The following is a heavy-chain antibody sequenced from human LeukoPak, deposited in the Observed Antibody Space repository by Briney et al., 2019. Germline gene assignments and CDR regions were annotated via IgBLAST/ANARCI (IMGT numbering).Heavy chain of an antibody. V-gene: IGHV3-74*01. CDR2: INSDGSTT. D-gene: IGHD6-13*01. CDR3: ARMYSSSWSGLRAEYFQH. Sequence: GGSLRLSCAASGFTFSSYWMHWVRQAPGKGLVWVSRINSDGSTTNYADSVKGRFTISRDNAKNTLYLQMNSLRADDTAVYYCARMYSSSWSGLRAEYFQHWGQGTLVTVSS. CDR1: GFTFSSYW. J-gene: IGHJ1*01.